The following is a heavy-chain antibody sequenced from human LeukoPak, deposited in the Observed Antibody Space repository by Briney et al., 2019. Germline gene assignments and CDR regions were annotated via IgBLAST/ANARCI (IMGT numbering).Heavy chain of an antibody. D-gene: IGHD2-15*01. CDR2: IYYSGNT. Sequence: PSETLSLTCTVSGGSIRTSSYYWAWIRQPPGKGLEWIASIYYSGNTYYTPSLKSRLTISGDTSKNQFSLKLSSVTAADTAVYYCARDLRVVVAATPVGAFDIWGQGTMVTVSS. V-gene: IGHV4-39*02. CDR3: ARDLRVVVAATPVGAFDI. J-gene: IGHJ3*02. CDR1: GGSIRTSSYY.